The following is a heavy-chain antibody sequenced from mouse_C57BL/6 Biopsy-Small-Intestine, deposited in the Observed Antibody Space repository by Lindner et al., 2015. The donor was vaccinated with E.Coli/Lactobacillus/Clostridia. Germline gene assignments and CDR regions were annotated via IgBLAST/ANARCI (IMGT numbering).Heavy chain of an antibody. CDR2: IYPGGGYT. CDR1: GYTFTNYW. D-gene: IGHD3-2*02. Sequence: VQLQESGAELVRPGTSVKMSCKASGYTFTNYWIGWAKQRPGHGLEWIGDIYPGGGYTNYNEKFKDKATLTADKSSSTAYMQFSSLTSEDSAIYYCARGSSGYVYAMDYWGQGTSVTVSS. J-gene: IGHJ4*01. V-gene: IGHV1-63*01. CDR3: ARGSSGYVYAMDY.